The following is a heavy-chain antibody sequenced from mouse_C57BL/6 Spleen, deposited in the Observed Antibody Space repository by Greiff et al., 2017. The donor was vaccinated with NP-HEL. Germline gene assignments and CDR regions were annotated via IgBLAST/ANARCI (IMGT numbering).Heavy chain of an antibody. D-gene: IGHD2-4*01. CDR2: IYPRSGNT. CDR3: ARTYGDYDYDENFDY. J-gene: IGHJ2*01. V-gene: IGHV1-81*01. CDR1: GYTFTSYG. Sequence: VKLVESGAELARPGASVKLSCKASGYTFTSYGISWVKQRTGQGLEWIGEIYPRSGNTYYNEKFKGKATLTADKSSSTAYMELRSLTSEDSAVYFCARTYGDYDYDENFDYWGQGTTLTVSS.